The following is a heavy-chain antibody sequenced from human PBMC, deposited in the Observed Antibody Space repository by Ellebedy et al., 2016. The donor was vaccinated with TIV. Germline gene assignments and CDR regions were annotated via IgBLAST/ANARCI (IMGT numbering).Heavy chain of an antibody. V-gene: IGHV3-48*01. CDR1: GFTFSSYS. Sequence: PGGSLRLSCAASGFTFSSYSMNWVRQAPGKGLEWVSYISSSSSTIYYADSVKGRFTISRDNAKNSLYLQMNSLRAEDTAVYYCARDHRGEMELVRTPYYFDYWGQGTLVTVSS. D-gene: IGHD3-9*01. J-gene: IGHJ4*02. CDR2: ISSSSSTI. CDR3: ARDHRGEMELVRTPYYFDY.